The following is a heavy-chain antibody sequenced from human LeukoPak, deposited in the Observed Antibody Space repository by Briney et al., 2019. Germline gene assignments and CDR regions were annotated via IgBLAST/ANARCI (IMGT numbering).Heavy chain of an antibody. CDR3: AKRGATDWYHLDAFDI. D-gene: IGHD3-9*01. CDR1: GYSFTTYW. Sequence: GESLQIFCMASGYSFTTYWIGGVRQLPRKDLEWMGIIYPGDSDTRYSPSFQGQVTISADKSITTAYLQWSSLKASDTAMYYCAKRGATDWYHLDAFDIWGPGTMVTVSS. J-gene: IGHJ3*02. CDR2: IYPGDSDT. V-gene: IGHV5-51*01.